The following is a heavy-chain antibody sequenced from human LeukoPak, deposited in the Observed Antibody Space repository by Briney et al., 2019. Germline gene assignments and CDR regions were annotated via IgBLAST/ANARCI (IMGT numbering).Heavy chain of an antibody. J-gene: IGHJ4*02. CDR1: GYTFTSYD. Sequence: GASVKVSCKASGYTFTSYDINWVRQATGQGLEWMGWMNTNSGNTGYAQKFQGRVTITRNTSISTAYMELSSLRSEDTAVYYCARDPPLSGWYLENDYWGQGTLVTVSS. CDR3: ARDPPLSGWYLENDY. D-gene: IGHD6-19*01. CDR2: MNTNSGNT. V-gene: IGHV1-8*01.